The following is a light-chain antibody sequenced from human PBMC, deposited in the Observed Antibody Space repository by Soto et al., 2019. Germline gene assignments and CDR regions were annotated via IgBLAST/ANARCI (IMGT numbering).Light chain of an antibody. Sequence: IQMTQSPSTLSASVGDRVTITCRASQSISRWLAWYQQKPGKAPKVLIYEASTLKSGVPSRFSGSGSGTEFTLTINRLQPDDFATYYCQQYKSYSQFTFGQGTRLEIK. CDR1: QSISRW. CDR2: EAS. CDR3: QQYKSYSQFT. J-gene: IGKJ5*01. V-gene: IGKV1-5*03.